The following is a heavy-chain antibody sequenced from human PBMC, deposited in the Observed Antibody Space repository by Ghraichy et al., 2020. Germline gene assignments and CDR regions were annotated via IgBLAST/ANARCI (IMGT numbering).Heavy chain of an antibody. J-gene: IGHJ2*01. CDR3: AGDTEEMATPYWYFDL. D-gene: IGHD5-24*01. CDR2: IHYSGTT. CDR1: GGFIRNYY. Sequence: SETLSLTCIVSGGFIRNYYWSWMLQPPGQGLEWIGFIHYSGTTQYNPSLKRRVISTVDTSKNQFSLILSSVTAADTAVYFCAGDTEEMATPYWYFDLWGRGTLITVSS. V-gene: IGHV4-59*01.